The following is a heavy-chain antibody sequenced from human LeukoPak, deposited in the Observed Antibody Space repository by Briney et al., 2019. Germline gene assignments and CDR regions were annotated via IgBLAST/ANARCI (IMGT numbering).Heavy chain of an antibody. CDR2: INAGNGNT. V-gene: IGHV1-3*01. J-gene: IGHJ4*02. CDR3: AREDIAVAADY. CDR1: GYRFTSWA. Sequence: GASVAGSCMASGYRFTSWAMQWVRQAPGQRLEWMGWINAGNGNTKYSQKFQGRVTITRDTSASTAYMELSSLRSEDTAVYYCAREDIAVAADYWGQGTLVTVSS. D-gene: IGHD6-19*01.